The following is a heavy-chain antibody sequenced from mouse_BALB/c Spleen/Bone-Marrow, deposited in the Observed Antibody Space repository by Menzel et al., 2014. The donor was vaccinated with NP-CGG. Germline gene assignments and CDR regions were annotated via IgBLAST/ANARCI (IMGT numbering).Heavy chain of an antibody. CDR3: ASRDSSGYVPDY. Sequence: VQLQQSGAELVKPGASVKPSCKTSGYTFTSYWIQWVKQRPGQGLGWIGEIFPGTGTTYYNEKFKGKATLTIDTSSSTAYMQLSSLTSEDSAVYFCASRDSSGYVPDYWGQGTTLTVSS. V-gene: IGHV1S132*01. D-gene: IGHD3-2*01. CDR2: IFPGTGTT. CDR1: GYTFTSYW. J-gene: IGHJ2*01.